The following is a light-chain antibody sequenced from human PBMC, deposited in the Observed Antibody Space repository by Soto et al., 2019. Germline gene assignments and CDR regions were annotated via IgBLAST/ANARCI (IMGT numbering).Light chain of an antibody. J-gene: IGKJ2*01. CDR2: GAS. CDR3: QQYGGSPPYS. CDR1: QTISSTY. Sequence: VLTQSPGPLSLSPGERATISCRASQTISSTYVAWYQHKPGQALRLLIYGASSRATGIPHRFSGRGSGTDSTLTISRLEPEDCGGYYCQQYGGSPPYSFGRGTRLEIK. V-gene: IGKV3-20*01.